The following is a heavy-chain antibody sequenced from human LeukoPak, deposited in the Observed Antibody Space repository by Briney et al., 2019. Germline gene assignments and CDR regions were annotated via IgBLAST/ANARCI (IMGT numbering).Heavy chain of an antibody. Sequence: SEALSLTCTGSSGSISSYYWSWIRQPAGKGLEWIGRIYTSGSTNYNASLKSRVSMSVDTSKNQFSLKLSSVTAADTAVFYCARENSGSYREFDYWGQGTLVTVSS. J-gene: IGHJ4*02. CDR3: ARENSGSYREFDY. D-gene: IGHD1-26*01. V-gene: IGHV4-4*07. CDR2: IYTSGST. CDR1: SGSISSYY.